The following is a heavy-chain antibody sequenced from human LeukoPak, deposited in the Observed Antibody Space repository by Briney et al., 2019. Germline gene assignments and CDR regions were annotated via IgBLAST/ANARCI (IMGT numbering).Heavy chain of an antibody. J-gene: IGHJ4*02. CDR1: GFTFSSYA. CDR3: ARGGDDYDFDY. Sequence: GGSLRLSCAASGFTFSSYAMPWVRQAPGKGLEWVAVISYDGSNKYYADSVKGRFTISRDNSKNTLYLQMNSLRAEDTAVYYCARGGDDYDFDYWGQGTLVTVSS. CDR2: ISYDGSNK. D-gene: IGHD4-17*01. V-gene: IGHV3-30-3*01.